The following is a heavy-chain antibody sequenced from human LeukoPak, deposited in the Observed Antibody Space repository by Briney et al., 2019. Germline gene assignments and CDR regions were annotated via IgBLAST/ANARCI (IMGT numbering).Heavy chain of an antibody. V-gene: IGHV3-30*18. CDR2: ISYDGSDK. CDR3: AKQWSAGSSLYWFDP. Sequence: GGSLRLSCAASGFTFNTYGMHWVRQAPGKGLEWVTVISYDGSDKYYADSVKGRFTISRDNSKNTLYLQMDSLRAEDTAVYYCAKQWSAGSSLYWFDPWGQGTLVTVPS. J-gene: IGHJ5*02. D-gene: IGHD6-13*01. CDR1: GFTFNTYG.